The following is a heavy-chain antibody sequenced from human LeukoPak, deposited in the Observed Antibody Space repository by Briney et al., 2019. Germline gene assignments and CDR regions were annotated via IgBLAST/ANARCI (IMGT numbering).Heavy chain of an antibody. D-gene: IGHD5-18*01. CDR1: GFTFSSYA. Sequence: SGGSLRLSCAASGFTFSSYAMSWVRQAPGKGLEWVSAISGSGGSTYYADSVKGRFTISRDNSKNTLYLQMNSLRAEDTAVYYCAKTGRGYSYLGAFDIWGQGTMVTVSS. J-gene: IGHJ3*02. CDR3: AKTGRGYSYLGAFDI. V-gene: IGHV3-23*01. CDR2: ISGSGGST.